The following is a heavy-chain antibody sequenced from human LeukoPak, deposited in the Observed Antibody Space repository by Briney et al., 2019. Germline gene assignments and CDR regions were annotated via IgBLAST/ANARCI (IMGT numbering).Heavy chain of an antibody. CDR2: IYTSGRT. D-gene: IGHD3-16*01. CDR3: ARRGGGYYMDV. CDR1: GGSISSYY. V-gene: IGHV4-4*09. Sequence: SETLSLTCTVSGGSISSYYWSWIRQPPGKGLEWIGYIYTSGRTNYNPSLKSRVTISVDTTKNQFSLQLSSVTAADTAVYYCARRGGGYYMDVWGKGTTVTVSS. J-gene: IGHJ6*03.